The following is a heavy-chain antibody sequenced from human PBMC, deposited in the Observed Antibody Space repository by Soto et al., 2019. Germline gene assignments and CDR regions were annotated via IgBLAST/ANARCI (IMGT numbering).Heavy chain of an antibody. CDR1: GFTFTTYA. CDR3: AKEGYCSGGYCYVDY. Sequence: GGSLRLSCAASGFTFTTYAMNWVRRAPGKGLEWVSGISTSGGSTYYADSVKGRFTISRDNSKNTLYLQMISLRAEDTAVYYCAKEGYCSGGYCYVDYWGQGTLVTVSS. J-gene: IGHJ4*02. D-gene: IGHD2-15*01. CDR2: ISTSGGST. V-gene: IGHV3-23*01.